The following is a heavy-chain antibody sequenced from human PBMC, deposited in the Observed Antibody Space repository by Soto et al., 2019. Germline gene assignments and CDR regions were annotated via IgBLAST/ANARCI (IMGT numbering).Heavy chain of an antibody. CDR3: ARDGTYNWV. CDR1: GFTVSNNY. V-gene: IGHV3-66*01. CDR2: IFSNGDT. Sequence: ELQLVASGGGLVQPGGSLRLSCAASGFTVSNNYVRWVRQAPGKGLERVSLIFSNGDTRYADSVKGRFTISSDSSSNTLYRQMNSLRVEDTAVYYCARDGTYNWVGGQGIHVTVSS. D-gene: IGHD1-1*01. J-gene: IGHJ4*02.